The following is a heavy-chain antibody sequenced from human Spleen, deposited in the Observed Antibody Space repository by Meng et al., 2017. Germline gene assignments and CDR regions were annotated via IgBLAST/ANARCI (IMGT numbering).Heavy chain of an antibody. V-gene: IGHV1-2*06. J-gene: IGHJ6*02. D-gene: IGHD5-18*01. Sequence: ASVKVSCKASGYTFTSYDINWVRQAPGQGLEWMGRINPNSGGTNYAQKFQGRVTMTRDTSLSTAYMELSRLRSDDTAVYYCARDDVPLWERYYYYGMDVWGQGTTVTVSS. CDR2: INPNSGGT. CDR3: ARDDVPLWERYYYYGMDV. CDR1: GYTFTSYD.